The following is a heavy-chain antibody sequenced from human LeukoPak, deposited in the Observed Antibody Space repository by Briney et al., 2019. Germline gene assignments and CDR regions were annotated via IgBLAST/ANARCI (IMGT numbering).Heavy chain of an antibody. D-gene: IGHD2-21*01. CDR2: ISGDGART. Sequence: GGSLGLSCAASGFSFNNYVMSWVRQAPGKGLEWVSAISGDGARTYYADSVKGRFTISRDNSKNTLDLQMNSLRAEDTAIYYCAKTVVVITFRFDSWGQGSLVTVSS. V-gene: IGHV3-23*01. J-gene: IGHJ4*02. CDR3: AKTVVVITFRFDS. CDR1: GFSFNNYV.